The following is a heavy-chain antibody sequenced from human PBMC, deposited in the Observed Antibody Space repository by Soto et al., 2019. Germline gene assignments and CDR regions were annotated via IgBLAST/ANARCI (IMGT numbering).Heavy chain of an antibody. D-gene: IGHD2-15*01. J-gene: IGHJ1*01. Sequence: ASVKVSCKASGYKFTTYFIHWVRQAPGQGLELMGMNHPSGAPGYAQKFRGRVTMAIDTSTTTAYMELRNLTSEDTAVYFSVRGYCTTSPCSGDFQFWGQGTLVTVSS. CDR2: NHPSGAP. CDR1: GYKFTTYF. V-gene: IGHV1-46*01. CDR3: VRGYCTTSPCSGDFQF.